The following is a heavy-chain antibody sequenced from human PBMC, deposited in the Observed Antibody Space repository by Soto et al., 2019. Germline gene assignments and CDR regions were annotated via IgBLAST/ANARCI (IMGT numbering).Heavy chain of an antibody. D-gene: IGHD6-19*01. CDR1: GFTFSTYS. CDR2: ISVSSSYI. CDR3: ARDRGTQQWLSDY. J-gene: IGHJ4*02. V-gene: IGHV3-21*06. Sequence: AGGSLRLSCAASGFTFSTYSMNWVRQAPGKGLEWVSSISVSSSYIYYADSVKGRFTISRDNAMNSLYLQMNSLRAEDTAVYYCARDRGTQQWLSDYWGQGTQVTVSS.